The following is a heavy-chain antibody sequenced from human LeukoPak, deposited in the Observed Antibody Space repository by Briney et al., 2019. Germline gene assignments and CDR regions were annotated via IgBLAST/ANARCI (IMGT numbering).Heavy chain of an antibody. D-gene: IGHD3-9*01. Sequence: SGGSLRLSCAASGFTFSSYAMHWVRQAPGKGLEWVAVISYDGSNKYYADSVKGRFTISRDNSKNTLYLQMNSLRAEDTAVYYCARELSGPYDILTGHFDYWGQGTLVTVSS. J-gene: IGHJ4*02. V-gene: IGHV3-30-3*01. CDR2: ISYDGSNK. CDR1: GFTFSSYA. CDR3: ARELSGPYDILTGHFDY.